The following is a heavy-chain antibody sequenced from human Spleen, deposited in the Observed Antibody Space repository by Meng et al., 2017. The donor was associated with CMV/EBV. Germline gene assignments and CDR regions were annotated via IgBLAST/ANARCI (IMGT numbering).Heavy chain of an antibody. V-gene: IGHV3-53*05. CDR3: AKDQHDFWSGYYFDAFDI. CDR1: GFTVSSNY. CDR2: IYSGRTT. J-gene: IGHJ3*02. D-gene: IGHD3-3*01. Sequence: GESLKISCAASGFTVSSNYMSWVRQAPGKGLEWVSVIYSGRTTYYADSVKGRFTISRDNSKNTLYLQMNSLRAEDTAVYYCAKDQHDFWSGYYFDAFDIWGQGTAVTVSS.